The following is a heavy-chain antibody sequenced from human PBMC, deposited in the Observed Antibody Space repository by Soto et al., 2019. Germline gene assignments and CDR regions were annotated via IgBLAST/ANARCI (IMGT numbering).Heavy chain of an antibody. Sequence: GGSLRLSCAASGSTFSGSAVHWVRQASGKGLEWVGRIRSTANTYTTAYAASVEGRFTISRDDSKNTAYLQMNSLKTEDTAVYYCTTSEDYLNWFDAWGQGTLVTVSS. CDR1: GSTFSGSA. V-gene: IGHV3-73*01. CDR2: IRSTANTYTT. D-gene: IGHD4-17*01. J-gene: IGHJ5*02. CDR3: TTSEDYLNWFDA.